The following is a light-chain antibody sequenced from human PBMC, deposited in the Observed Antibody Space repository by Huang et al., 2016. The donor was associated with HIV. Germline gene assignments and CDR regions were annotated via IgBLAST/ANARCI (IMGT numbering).Light chain of an antibody. CDR3: QQYYAFPLT. Sequence: GDRVFISCLMSLAISSFLAWYHQKPGKAPELIMFAASALQSGVPSRFNGSGSGTDFPLTINCLQSEDFATYYCQQYYAFPLTFGGGTKVEIK. V-gene: IGKV1D-8*04. CDR2: AAS. J-gene: IGKJ4*01. CDR1: LAISSF.